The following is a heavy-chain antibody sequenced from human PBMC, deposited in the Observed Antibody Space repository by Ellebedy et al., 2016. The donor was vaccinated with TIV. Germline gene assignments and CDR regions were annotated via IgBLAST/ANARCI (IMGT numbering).Heavy chain of an antibody. CDR1: GYTFDSYI. Sequence: ASVKVSCKASGYTFDSYIISWVRQAPGQGLEWMAWTSPYTGDSNYAQRFQGRVTMTTDTSTSTAYMELRSLRSDDTAVYYCAKFYYASGNYYPDWLDPWGQGTLVIVSS. J-gene: IGHJ5*02. V-gene: IGHV1-18*04. CDR2: TSPYTGDS. D-gene: IGHD3-10*01. CDR3: AKFYYASGNYYPDWLDP.